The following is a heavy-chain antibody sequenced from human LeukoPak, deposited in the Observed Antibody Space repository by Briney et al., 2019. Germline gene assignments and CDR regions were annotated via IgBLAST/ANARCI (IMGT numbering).Heavy chain of an antibody. D-gene: IGHD3-10*01. CDR1: GFTFSSYA. Sequence: GRSLRLSCAASGFTFSSYAMHWVRQAPGKGLEWVAVISYDGSNKYYADSVKGRFTISRDNSKNTLYLQMNSLRAEDTAVYYCARELWFGESYYYYGMDVWGQGTTVTVSS. CDR3: ARELWFGESYYYYGMDV. V-gene: IGHV3-30-3*01. J-gene: IGHJ6*02. CDR2: ISYDGSNK.